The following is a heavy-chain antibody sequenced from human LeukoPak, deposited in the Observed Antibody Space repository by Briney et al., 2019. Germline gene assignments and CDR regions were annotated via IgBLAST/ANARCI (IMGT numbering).Heavy chain of an antibody. V-gene: IGHV4-4*02. D-gene: IGHD3-22*01. CDR2: IYHSGST. CDR3: ARDPTYYYDTTFDF. CDR1: GGSISSSNW. J-gene: IGHJ4*02. Sequence: SETLSLTCAVSGGSISSSNWWSWVRQPPGKGLEWIGEIYHSGSTNYNPSLKSRVTISVDKSKNQFSLKLSSVTAADTAVYYCARDPTYYYDTTFDFWGQGTLVTVSS.